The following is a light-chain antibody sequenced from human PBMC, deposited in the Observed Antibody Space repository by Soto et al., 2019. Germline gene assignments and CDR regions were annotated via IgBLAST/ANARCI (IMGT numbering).Light chain of an antibody. Sequence: EIVMTQSPATLSVSPGERATLSCRASQSVSQSVSSNLAWYQQKPGQAPRLIIYGATSRATGIPAWFSGSGSGTEFTLTISSLQSEDFAVYYCQQYNNWPLTFGGGTKVDIK. J-gene: IGKJ4*01. CDR3: QQYNNWPLT. CDR1: QSVSQSVSSN. V-gene: IGKV3-15*01. CDR2: GAT.